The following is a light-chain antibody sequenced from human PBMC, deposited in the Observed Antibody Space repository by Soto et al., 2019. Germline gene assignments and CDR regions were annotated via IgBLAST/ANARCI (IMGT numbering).Light chain of an antibody. V-gene: IGKV1-9*01. Sequence: DIQLTQSPSFLSASVGDRVTITCRVSQVINNYLAWFQQKPGKAPKLLIYVASTLQSGVPSRFSGSGSGTEFSLTISSLQPEDFATYYCQQLDDYPITFGQGTRLEIK. CDR2: VAS. CDR1: QVINNY. CDR3: QQLDDYPIT. J-gene: IGKJ5*01.